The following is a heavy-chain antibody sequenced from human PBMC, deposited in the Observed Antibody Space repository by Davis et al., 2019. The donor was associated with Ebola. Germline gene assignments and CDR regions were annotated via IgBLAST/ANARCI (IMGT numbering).Heavy chain of an antibody. CDR1: GFTFSSYD. CDR2: IGTAGDT. Sequence: GGSLRLSCAASGFTFSSYDMHWVRQATGKGLEWVSAIGTAGDTYYPGSVKGRFTISRDNSKNTLYLQMNSLRAEDTAVYYCAKDGPFYYWGQGTLVTVSS. CDR3: AKDGPFYY. J-gene: IGHJ4*02. V-gene: IGHV3-13*01.